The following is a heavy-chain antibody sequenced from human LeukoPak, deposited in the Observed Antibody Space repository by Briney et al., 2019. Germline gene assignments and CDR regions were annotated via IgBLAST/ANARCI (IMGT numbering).Heavy chain of an antibody. V-gene: IGHV3-21*01. CDR1: GFTFSSYG. Sequence: GGSLRLSCAASGFTFSSYGMHWVRQAPGKGLEGVSSISSSSSYIYYADSVKCRFTIARDNAKNSLYLQMNSLRAEDTAVYYCARLTTPEGGFDPWGQGTLVTVSS. J-gene: IGHJ5*02. D-gene: IGHD4-17*01. CDR3: ARLTTPEGGFDP. CDR2: ISSSSSYI.